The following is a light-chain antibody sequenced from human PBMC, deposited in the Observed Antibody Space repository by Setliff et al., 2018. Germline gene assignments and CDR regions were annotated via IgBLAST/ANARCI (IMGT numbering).Light chain of an antibody. CDR3: SSYKNTNKNV. V-gene: IGLV2-14*01. CDR1: SSDVGGYDY. Sequence: QSALTQPAAVSRSPGQSITVSCTGTSSDVGGYDYVSWYQQHPGKAPKLIIYDVTKRPSGVSSRFSGSKSGNTASLTISGLQAEDEADYFCSSYKNTNKNVFGTGTKVTVL. CDR2: DVT. J-gene: IGLJ1*01.